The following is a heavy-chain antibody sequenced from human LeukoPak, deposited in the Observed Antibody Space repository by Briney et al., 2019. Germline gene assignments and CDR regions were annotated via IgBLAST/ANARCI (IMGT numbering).Heavy chain of an antibody. Sequence: PSETLSLTCAVYGGSFSGYYWSWIRQPPGKGLEWIGEINHSGSTNHNPSLKSRVTISVDTSKNQFSLKLSSVTAADTAVYYCASAGPFDYWGQGTLVTVSS. D-gene: IGHD3-10*01. CDR1: GGSFSGYY. V-gene: IGHV4-34*01. CDR2: INHSGST. J-gene: IGHJ4*02. CDR3: ASAGPFDY.